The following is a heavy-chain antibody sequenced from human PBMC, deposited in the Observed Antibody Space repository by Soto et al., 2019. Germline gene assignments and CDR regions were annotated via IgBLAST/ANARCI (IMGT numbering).Heavy chain of an antibody. V-gene: IGHV1-69*13. CDR2: IIPIFGTA. D-gene: IGHD3-10*01. Sequence: SVKISCKASGGTFSSYAISWVRQAPGQGLEWMGGIIPIFGTANYAQKFQGRVTITADESTSTAYMELSRLRSDDTAVYYCARGGSGSYYNYFDYWGQGTLVTVSS. CDR3: ARGGSGSYYNYFDY. J-gene: IGHJ4*02. CDR1: GGTFSSYA.